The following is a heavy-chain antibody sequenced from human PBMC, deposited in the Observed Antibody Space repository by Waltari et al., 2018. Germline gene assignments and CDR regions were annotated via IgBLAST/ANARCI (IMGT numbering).Heavy chain of an antibody. V-gene: IGHV3-11*01. CDR3: ARTLAGRRLADY. J-gene: IGHJ4*02. CDR2: IDSVSDGI. D-gene: IGHD3-16*01. CDR1: VFTFSYYY. Sequence: QVQLVESGGGLVKPGGSLRLSCAASVFTFSYYYMSWIRRAPGKGPEWVSYIDSVSDGIYYTQSVKGRFTISRDNTKNTLYLQMNSLRVEDTAVYHCARTLAGRRLADYWGQGTLVTVSS.